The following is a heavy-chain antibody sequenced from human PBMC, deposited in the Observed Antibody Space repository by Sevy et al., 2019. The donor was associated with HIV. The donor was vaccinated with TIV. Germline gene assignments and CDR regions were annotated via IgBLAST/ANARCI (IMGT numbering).Heavy chain of an antibody. CDR2: ISKSGSTI. CDR3: ARDTYYYDGSAFDAGYGIDV. CDR1: GFTFSSYE. V-gene: IGHV3-48*03. Sequence: GGSLRLSCSASGFTFSSYEMNWVRQAPGKGLEWVSYISKSGSTIYYGDSVKGRFTISRDNAKNSLYLQMNSLRAEDTAVYYCARDTYYYDGSAFDAGYGIDVWGQGTTVTVSS. D-gene: IGHD3-22*01. J-gene: IGHJ6*02.